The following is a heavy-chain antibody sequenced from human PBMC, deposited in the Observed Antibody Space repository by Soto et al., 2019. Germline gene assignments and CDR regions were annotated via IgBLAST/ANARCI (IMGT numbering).Heavy chain of an antibody. J-gene: IGHJ4*02. Sequence: GGSVRLSCAASGFTVSSNYMNWVHQAPGKGLEWLSIIYSDGTTYYADSVKGRFTISRDNFKNTLYLQMNNLRAEDTAVYYCAILSNWGQGTLVTVSS. CDR3: AILSN. CDR2: IYSDGTT. V-gene: IGHV3-53*01. D-gene: IGHD6-6*01. CDR1: GFTVSSNY.